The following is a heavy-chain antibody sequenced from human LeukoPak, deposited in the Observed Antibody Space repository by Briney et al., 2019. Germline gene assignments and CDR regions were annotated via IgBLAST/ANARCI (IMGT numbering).Heavy chain of an antibody. J-gene: IGHJ4*02. CDR1: GDSMSHYY. CDR3: ARRTTGLFDY. Sequence: SETLSLTCTDSGDSMSHYYWSWIRQAPGKGLECLGYIYYIGSTTYSPSLKSRVTISVDTSKSLFSLNLTSVTAAGTGVYYCARRTTGLFDYWGLGTLVTVSS. CDR2: IYYIGST. V-gene: IGHV4-59*08. D-gene: IGHD4-17*01.